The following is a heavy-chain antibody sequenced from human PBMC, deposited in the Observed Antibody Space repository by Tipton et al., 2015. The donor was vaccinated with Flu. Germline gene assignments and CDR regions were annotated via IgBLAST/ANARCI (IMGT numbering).Heavy chain of an antibody. V-gene: IGHV6-1*01. CDR1: GDSVSSNSAA. J-gene: IGHJ6*02. Sequence: LRLSCAISGDSVSSNSAAWNWIRQSPSRGLEWLGRTYYRSKWYNDYAVSVKSRITINPDTPKNQFSLQLNSVTPEDTAVYYCARDLAYYDILTGYQGYYYYGMDVWGQGTTVTVSS. CDR3: ARDLAYYDILTGYQGYYYYGMDV. D-gene: IGHD3-9*01. CDR2: TYYRSKWYN.